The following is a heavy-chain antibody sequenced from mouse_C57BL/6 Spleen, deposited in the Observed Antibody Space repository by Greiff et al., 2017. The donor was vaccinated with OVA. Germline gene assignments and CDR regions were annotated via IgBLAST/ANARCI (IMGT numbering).Heavy chain of an antibody. V-gene: IGHV1-20*01. J-gene: IGHJ2*01. CDR1: GYSFTGYF. CDR2: INPYTGDN. CDR3: ARNDGSSYEYYIDG. D-gene: IGHD1-1*01. Sequence: EVQLKQSGPELVKPGDSVKISCKASGYSFTGYFMNWVMQSHGKSLEWIGGINPYTGDNFYNQKFKGKATLTVDKSSSTAHMELRSLTSEDSADYYCARNDGSSYEYYIDGWGQGTTLTVSS.